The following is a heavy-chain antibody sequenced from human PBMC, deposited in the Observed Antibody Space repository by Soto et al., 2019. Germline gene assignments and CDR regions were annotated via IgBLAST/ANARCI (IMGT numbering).Heavy chain of an antibody. CDR2: IYYSGST. Sequence: SETLSLTCTVSGGSLSSYYWSWIRQPPGKGLEWIGYIYYSGSTNYNPSLKSRVTISVDTSKNQFSLKLSSVTAADTAVYYCARQIAEGSGSYYYNWFDPWGQGTLVTVSS. CDR3: ARQIAEGSGSYYYNWFDP. CDR1: GGSLSSYY. V-gene: IGHV4-59*08. J-gene: IGHJ5*02. D-gene: IGHD3-10*01.